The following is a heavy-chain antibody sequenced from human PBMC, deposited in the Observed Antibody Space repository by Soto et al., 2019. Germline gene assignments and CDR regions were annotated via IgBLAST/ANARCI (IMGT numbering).Heavy chain of an antibody. CDR3: ARHYDILTGYYWAWFDP. D-gene: IGHD3-9*01. CDR2: IYYSGST. V-gene: IGHV4-59*04. Sequence: SETLSLTCTVSGGSINSYYWSWIRQPPGKGLEWIGYIYYSGSTYYNPSLKSRVTISVDASKNQFSLKLSSVTAADTAVYYCARHYDILTGYYWAWFDPWGQGTLVTVSS. J-gene: IGHJ5*02. CDR1: GGSINSYY.